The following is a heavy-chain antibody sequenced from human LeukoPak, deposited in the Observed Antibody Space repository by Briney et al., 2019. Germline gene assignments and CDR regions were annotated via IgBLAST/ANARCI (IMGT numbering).Heavy chain of an antibody. V-gene: IGHV3-30*18. J-gene: IGHJ4*02. CDR2: ISYDGSNT. Sequence: AGGSLRLSCAASGFTFSSYGMHWVRQAPGKGLEWVAVISYDGSNTYYADSVKGRFTISRDNSKNTLYLQMNSLRAEDTAVYYCAKDSGWYYFDYWGQGTLVTVSS. CDR3: AKDSGWYYFDY. D-gene: IGHD6-19*01. CDR1: GFTFSSYG.